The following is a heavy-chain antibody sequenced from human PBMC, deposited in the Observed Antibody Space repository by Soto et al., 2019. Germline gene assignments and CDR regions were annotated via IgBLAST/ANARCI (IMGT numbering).Heavy chain of an antibody. D-gene: IGHD3-10*01. V-gene: IGHV3-73*02. CDR3: TRQLPGRWLHD. Sequence: EVQLVESGGGLVQPGGSLRLSCAASGFTFSGSAMHWVRQASGKGLEWVGRIRSKANSYATAYAASVKGRFTISRDDSKNTAYLQMNSLKTEDTAVYYCTRQLPGRWLHDWGQGTLVTVSS. J-gene: IGHJ4*02. CDR1: GFTFSGSA. CDR2: IRSKANSYAT.